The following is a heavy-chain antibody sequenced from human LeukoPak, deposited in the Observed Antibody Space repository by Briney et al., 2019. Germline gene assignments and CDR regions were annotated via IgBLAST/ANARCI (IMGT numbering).Heavy chain of an antibody. Sequence: GGSLRLSCAASGFTVSSNYMSWVRQAPGKGLEWVSVIYSGGSTYYADSVKGRFTISRDNSKNTLYLQMNSLRAEDTAVYYCAREEGDYDILTGFDYWGQGTLVTVS. J-gene: IGHJ4*02. CDR1: GFTVSSNY. D-gene: IGHD3-9*01. CDR3: AREEGDYDILTGFDY. V-gene: IGHV3-66*01. CDR2: IYSGGST.